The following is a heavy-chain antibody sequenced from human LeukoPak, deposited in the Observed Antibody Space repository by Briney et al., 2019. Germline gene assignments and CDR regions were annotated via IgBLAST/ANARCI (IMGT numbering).Heavy chain of an antibody. Sequence: PGGSLRLSCEASGFTFSYAFMNWVRQAPGKGLEWVGQIKSKGHGETTDYAAPVKGRFSISRDDSENTLYPHLNGLKTEDTAVYYCTTDAYCNSISCYWASLHFWGQGTLVTVSS. CDR2: IKSKGHGETT. V-gene: IGHV3-15*01. CDR3: TTDAYCNSISCYWASLHF. J-gene: IGHJ4*02. D-gene: IGHD2-2*01. CDR1: GFTFSYAF.